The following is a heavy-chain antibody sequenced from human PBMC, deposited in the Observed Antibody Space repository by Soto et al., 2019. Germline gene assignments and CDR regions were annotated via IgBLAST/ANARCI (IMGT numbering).Heavy chain of an antibody. Sequence: PSETLSLTCTISGGSISVYCWSWIRQSPRQGLEGVGDVYDNGRPHYNPSLKNRVTISADTSKYQISLKLTPATAADTAVYYCARGVGSSPPRYWGRGTLVTVSS. J-gene: IGHJ4*02. V-gene: IGHV4-59*01. CDR3: ARGVGSSPPRY. CDR1: GGSISVYC. D-gene: IGHD3-9*01. CDR2: VYDNGRP.